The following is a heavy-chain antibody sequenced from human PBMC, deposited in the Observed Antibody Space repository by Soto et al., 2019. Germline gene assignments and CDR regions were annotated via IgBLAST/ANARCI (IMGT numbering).Heavy chain of an antibody. J-gene: IGHJ6*02. CDR2: IYYSGST. CDR3: ARALRYCSSTSCLYYYYGMDG. V-gene: IGHV4-31*03. D-gene: IGHD2-2*01. CDR1: GGSISSGGYY. Sequence: TLSLTCTVSGGSISSGGYYWSWIRQHPGKGLEWIGYIYYSGSTYYNPSLKSRVTISVDTSKNQFSLKLSSVTAADTAVYYCARALRYCSSTSCLYYYYGMDGWGQGTKVTV.